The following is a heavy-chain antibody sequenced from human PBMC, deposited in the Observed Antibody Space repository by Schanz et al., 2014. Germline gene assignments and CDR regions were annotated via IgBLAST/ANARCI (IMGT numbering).Heavy chain of an antibody. CDR2: ISYDGSNK. CDR1: GFTFSTYA. V-gene: IGHV3-30-3*01. Sequence: QEQLVESGGGLVKPGGSLRLSCAASGFTFSTYAMSWVRQAPGKGLEWVAVISYDGSNKYYADSVKGRFTISRDNAKNSLYLQMNSLRAEDTAVYYCARPRFDYGEVDYWGQGALVTVSS. D-gene: IGHD4-17*01. CDR3: ARPRFDYGEVDY. J-gene: IGHJ4*02.